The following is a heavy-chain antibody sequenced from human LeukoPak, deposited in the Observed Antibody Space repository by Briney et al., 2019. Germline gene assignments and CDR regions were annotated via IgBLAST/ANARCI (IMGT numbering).Heavy chain of an antibody. D-gene: IGHD3-10*01. CDR3: ARVIRGPGAWFGELLRYFDY. V-gene: IGHV4-39*01. Sequence: PSQTLSLTCTVSGGSTSSNSHYCGWIRQTPGKGLEWIGSIIYSGTTYYNPSLKSRVTISIDTSKNQFSLKLSSVTAADTAVYYCARVIRGPGAWFGELLRYFDYWGQGTLVTVSS. CDR1: GGSTSSNSHY. J-gene: IGHJ4*02. CDR2: IIYSGTT.